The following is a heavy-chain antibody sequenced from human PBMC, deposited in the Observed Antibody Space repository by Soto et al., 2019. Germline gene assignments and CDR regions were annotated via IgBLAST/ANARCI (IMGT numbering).Heavy chain of an antibody. CDR2: INPSGGST. V-gene: IGHV1-46*01. Sequence: SAKVCCKASGYTFTSYYMHWVRHSPEQGLEWMGIINPSGGSTSYAQKFQGRVTITADESTSTAYMELSSLRSEDTAVYYCARGRIAVAGLHPHTHYYYYGMDVWGQGTTVTVSS. J-gene: IGHJ6*02. D-gene: IGHD6-19*01. CDR1: GYTFTSYY. CDR3: ARGRIAVAGLHPHTHYYYYGMDV.